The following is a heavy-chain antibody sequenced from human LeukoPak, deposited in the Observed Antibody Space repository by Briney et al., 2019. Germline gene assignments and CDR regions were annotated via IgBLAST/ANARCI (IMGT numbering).Heavy chain of an antibody. J-gene: IGHJ4*02. D-gene: IGHD5-24*01. Sequence: SETLSLTCTVSGGSISSNSYRWGWIRQPPGKGLEWIGTIYHSGSTYYNPSLKSRVTIFVDTSKNQFSLRLSSVTAADTALYYCVRMSNELPDYWGQGTLVTFSS. CDR3: VRMSNELPDY. V-gene: IGHV4-39*01. CDR2: IYHSGST. CDR1: GGSISSNSYR.